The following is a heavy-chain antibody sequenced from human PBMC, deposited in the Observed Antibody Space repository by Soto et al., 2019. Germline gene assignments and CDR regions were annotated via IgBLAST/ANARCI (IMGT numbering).Heavy chain of an antibody. D-gene: IGHD1-1*01. Sequence: EVQLVESGGGLVQPGGSLRLSCAASGFTFSTYWMHWVRQAPGKGLGWVSGIEGVGSSTNYADSVKGRFTISRDNAKNTLYLQMNSLRAEDTAVFYCARGVPGHYGFDVWGPGTMVTVS. V-gene: IGHV3-74*01. CDR2: IEGVGSST. CDR1: GFTFSTYW. CDR3: ARGVPGHYGFDV. J-gene: IGHJ3*01.